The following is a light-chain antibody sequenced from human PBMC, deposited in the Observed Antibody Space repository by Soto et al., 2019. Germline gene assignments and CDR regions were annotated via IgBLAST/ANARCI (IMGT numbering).Light chain of an antibody. J-gene: IGLJ3*02. Sequence: QAVVTQEPSLTVSPGGTVTLTCASSTGAVTSVSYPNWVQQKPGQAPRALIYSTSNSHSWTPARFSGSLLGGKAALTLSGVQTEDEAVYYCLLYFGSAQVFGGGTKLTVL. CDR2: STS. V-gene: IGLV7-43*01. CDR1: TGAVTSVSY. CDR3: LLYFGSAQV.